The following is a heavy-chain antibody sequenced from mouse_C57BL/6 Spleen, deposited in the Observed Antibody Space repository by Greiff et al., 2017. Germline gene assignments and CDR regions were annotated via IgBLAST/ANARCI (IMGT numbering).Heavy chain of an antibody. V-gene: IGHV1-64*01. Sequence: QVQLQQPGAELVKPGASVTLSCKASGYTFTSYWMHWVKQRPGQGLEWIGMIHPNSGSTNYNEKFKSKATLTVDKSSSTAYMQLSSLTSEGSAVYDCARECEKNDYYGDYWGQGTTLTVSS. CDR2: IHPNSGST. CDR3: ARECEKNDYYGDY. CDR1: GYTFTSYW. D-gene: IGHD2-4*01. J-gene: IGHJ2*01.